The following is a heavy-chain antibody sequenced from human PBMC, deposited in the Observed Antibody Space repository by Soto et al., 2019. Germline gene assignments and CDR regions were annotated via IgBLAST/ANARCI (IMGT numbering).Heavy chain of an antibody. CDR3: AKRAHGLYFDY. Sequence: PSETLSLTCAVYGGSFSGYYWSWIRQPPGKGLEWIGEINHSGSTNYNPSLKSRVTISVDTSKNQFSLKLSSVTAEDTAVYYCAKRAHGLYFDYWGQGTLVTVSS. V-gene: IGHV4-34*01. J-gene: IGHJ4*02. CDR2: INHSGST. CDR1: GGSFSGYY.